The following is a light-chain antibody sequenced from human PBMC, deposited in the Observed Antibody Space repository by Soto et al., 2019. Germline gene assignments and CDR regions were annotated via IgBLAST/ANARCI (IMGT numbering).Light chain of an antibody. Sequence: DIQMTQSPPSLSASVGDTVTMTCRASQSISVHLNWYQQKPGKVPKLLLYAASNLQSGVPSRFSGSGSETDFALTISSLQPEDFATYYCQQSYLTPYTFGQGTKLQIK. CDR1: QSISVH. CDR2: AAS. V-gene: IGKV1-39*01. J-gene: IGKJ2*01. CDR3: QQSYLTPYT.